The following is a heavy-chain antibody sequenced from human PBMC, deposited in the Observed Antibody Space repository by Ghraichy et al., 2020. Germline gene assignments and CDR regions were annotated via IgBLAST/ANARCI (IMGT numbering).Heavy chain of an antibody. J-gene: IGHJ4*02. Sequence: GGSLRLSCAASGFTFSSYAMSWVRQAPGKGLEWVSAISGSGGSTYYADSVKGRFTISRDNSKNTLYLQMNSLRAEDTAVYYCAKSYIMITFGGNWGYWGQGTLVTVSS. CDR1: GFTFSSYA. CDR2: ISGSGGST. CDR3: AKSYIMITFGGNWGY. D-gene: IGHD3-16*01. V-gene: IGHV3-23*01.